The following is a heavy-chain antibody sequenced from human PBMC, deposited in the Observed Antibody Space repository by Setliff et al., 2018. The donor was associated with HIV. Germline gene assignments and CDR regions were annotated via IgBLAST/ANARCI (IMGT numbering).Heavy chain of an antibody. CDR2: ISSSRSYI. CDR3: ARRIYRNSSGWSFDY. V-gene: IGHV3-21*01. D-gene: IGHD6-19*01. CDR1: GFTFSSYS. J-gene: IGHJ4*02. Sequence: GGSLRLSCAASGFTFSSYSMNWVRQAPGKGLEWVSSISSSRSYIYYADSVKGRCTISRDNAKKSLFLQMNSLRVEATAIYYCARRIYRNSSGWSFDYWGQGTLVTVSS.